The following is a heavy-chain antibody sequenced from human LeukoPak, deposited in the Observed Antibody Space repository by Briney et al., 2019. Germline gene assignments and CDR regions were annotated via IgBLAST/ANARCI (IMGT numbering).Heavy chain of an antibody. CDR3: ARELSWSGRDY. Sequence: GGSLRLSCAASGFTFSGSWMSWVRQAPGKGLEWVVNINQDGSAKNYLDSVKGRFTISIDRGKNSLYLQMNSLRDEDTAVYYCARELSWSGRDYWGQGTLVTVSS. CDR2: INQDGSAK. J-gene: IGHJ4*02. V-gene: IGHV3-7*01. D-gene: IGHD3-3*01. CDR1: GFTFSGSW.